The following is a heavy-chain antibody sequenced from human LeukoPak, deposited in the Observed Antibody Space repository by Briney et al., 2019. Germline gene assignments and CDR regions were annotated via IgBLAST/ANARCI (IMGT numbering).Heavy chain of an antibody. CDR3: ARVSSKWLRLEGWFDP. CDR2: IIPIFGTA. V-gene: IGHV1-69*05. J-gene: IGHJ5*02. D-gene: IGHD5-12*01. Sequence: GASLQVSCKASGSTFTSYGISWVRQAPGQGLEWMGGIIPIFGTANYAQKFQGRVTITTDESTSTAYMELSSLRSEDTAVYYCARVSSKWLRLEGWFDPWGQGTLVTVSS. CDR1: GSTFTSYG.